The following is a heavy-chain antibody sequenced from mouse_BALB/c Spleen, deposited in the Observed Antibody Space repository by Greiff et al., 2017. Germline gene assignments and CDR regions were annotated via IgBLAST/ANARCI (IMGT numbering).Heavy chain of an antibody. V-gene: IGHV1S34*01. CDR2: ISCYNGAT. Sequence: LMKPGASVKISCKASGYSFTGYYMHWVKQSHGKSLEWIGYISCYNGATSYNQKFKGKATFTVDTSSSTAYMQFNSLTSEDSAVYYCARGTQGGTWFAYWGQGTLVTVSA. CDR3: ARGTQGGTWFAY. D-gene: IGHD3-3*01. CDR1: GYSFTGYY. J-gene: IGHJ3*01.